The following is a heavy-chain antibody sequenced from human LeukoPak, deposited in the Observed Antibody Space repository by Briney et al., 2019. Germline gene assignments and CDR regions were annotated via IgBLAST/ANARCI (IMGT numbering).Heavy chain of an antibody. J-gene: IGHJ4*02. Sequence: SETLSLTCTVSGGSISSYYWSWIRQPAGKGLEWIGRIYTSGSTNYNPSLKSRVTISVDTSKNQISLKLSSVTAADTAVYYCARTRDGYYYDSSGYYYWGQGTLVTVSS. CDR1: GGSISSYY. V-gene: IGHV4-4*07. CDR2: IYTSGST. CDR3: ARTRDGYYYDSSGYYY. D-gene: IGHD3-22*01.